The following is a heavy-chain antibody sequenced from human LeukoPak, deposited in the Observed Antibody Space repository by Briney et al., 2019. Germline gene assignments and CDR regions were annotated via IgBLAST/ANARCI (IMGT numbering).Heavy chain of an antibody. CDR1: GYTFTSYA. Sequence: AASVKVSCKASGYTFTSYAMHWVRQAPGQRLEWMGWINAGNGNTKYSQKFQGRVTITRDTSASTAYMELSSLRSEDTAVYYCARARYSGYDWFDPWGQGTLVTVSS. J-gene: IGHJ5*02. CDR2: INAGNGNT. D-gene: IGHD5-12*01. CDR3: ARARYSGYDWFDP. V-gene: IGHV1-3*01.